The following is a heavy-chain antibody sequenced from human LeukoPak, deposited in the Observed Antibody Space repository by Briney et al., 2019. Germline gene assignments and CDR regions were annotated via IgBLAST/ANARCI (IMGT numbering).Heavy chain of an antibody. CDR1: GGSISSYY. Sequence: PSETLSLTCTVSGGSISSYYWSWIRQPPGKGLEGIGDIYTSGSTNYNPSLQSRVTLSLDTSKNQSSLKLSCVPAADTAVYYCACADVEMASGYWGQGTLLPVFS. CDR3: ACADVEMASGY. CDR2: IYTSGST. J-gene: IGHJ1*01. D-gene: IGHD5-24*01. V-gene: IGHV4-4*09.